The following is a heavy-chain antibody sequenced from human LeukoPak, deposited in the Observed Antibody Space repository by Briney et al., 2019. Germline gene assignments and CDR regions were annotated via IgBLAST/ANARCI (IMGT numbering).Heavy chain of an antibody. D-gene: IGHD5-18*01. V-gene: IGHV1-69*02. CDR1: GGTFSSYT. Sequence: SVKVSCKASGGTFSSYTISWVRQASGQGLEWMGRIIPILGIANYAQKFQGRVTITADKSTSTAYMELSSLRSGDTAVYYCARHVDTAMVIWDHNYYYYGMDVWGQGTTVTVSS. CDR2: IIPILGIA. CDR3: ARHVDTAMVIWDHNYYYYGMDV. J-gene: IGHJ6*02.